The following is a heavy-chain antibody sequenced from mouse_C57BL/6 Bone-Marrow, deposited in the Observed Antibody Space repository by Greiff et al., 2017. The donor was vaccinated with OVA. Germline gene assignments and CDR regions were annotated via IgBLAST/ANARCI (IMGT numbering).Heavy chain of an antibody. J-gene: IGHJ3*01. CDR2: IDPENGDT. Sequence: VQLQQSGAELVRPGASVKLSCTASGFNIKDDYMHWVKQRPEQGLEWIGWIDPENGDTEYASKFQGTATITADTSSNTAYLQLSSLTSEDTAVDYCTTGGNYAWFAYWGQGTLVTVSA. CDR1: GFNIKDDY. V-gene: IGHV14-4*01. CDR3: TTGGNYAWFAY. D-gene: IGHD2-1*01.